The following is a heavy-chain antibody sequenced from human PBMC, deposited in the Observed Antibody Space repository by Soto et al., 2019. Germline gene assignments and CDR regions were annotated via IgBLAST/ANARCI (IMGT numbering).Heavy chain of an antibody. V-gene: IGHV1-24*01. CDR2: FDPEDGET. D-gene: IGHD1-26*01. Sequence: SVKVSCKVSGYTLTELSMHWVRQAPGKGLEWMGGFDPEDGETIYAQKFQGRVTMTEDTSTDTAYMELSSLRSEDTAVYYCARVFTVGATIRGLAPMDVWGQGTTVTVSS. CDR1: GYTLTELS. CDR3: ARVFTVGATIRGLAPMDV. J-gene: IGHJ6*02.